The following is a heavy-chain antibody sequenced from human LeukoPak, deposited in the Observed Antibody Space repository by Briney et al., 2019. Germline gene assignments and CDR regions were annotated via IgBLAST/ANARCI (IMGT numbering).Heavy chain of an antibody. J-gene: IGHJ4*02. D-gene: IGHD3-10*01. Sequence: ASVKVPCKASGFTFTGYYMHRVRQAPGQGLEWMGWINPNSGGTNYAQKFQGRVTMTRDTSISTAYMELSRLRSDDTAVYYCARGGHYYGSGSTYLNYWGQGTLVTVSS. V-gene: IGHV1-2*02. CDR1: GFTFTGYY. CDR2: INPNSGGT. CDR3: ARGGHYYGSGSTYLNY.